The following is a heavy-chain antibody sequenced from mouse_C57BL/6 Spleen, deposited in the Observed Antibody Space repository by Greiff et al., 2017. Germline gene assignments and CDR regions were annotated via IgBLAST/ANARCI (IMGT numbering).Heavy chain of an antibody. J-gene: IGHJ2*01. Sequence: EVQLQESGTVLARPGASVKMSCKTSGYTFTSYWMHWVKQRPGQGLEWIGAIYPGNSDTSYNQKFKGKAKLTAVTSASTAYMELSSLTNEDSAVYYCTGDDGYFYYFDYWGQGTTLTVSS. D-gene: IGHD2-3*01. CDR2: IYPGNSDT. V-gene: IGHV1-5*01. CDR3: TGDDGYFYYFDY. CDR1: GYTFTSYW.